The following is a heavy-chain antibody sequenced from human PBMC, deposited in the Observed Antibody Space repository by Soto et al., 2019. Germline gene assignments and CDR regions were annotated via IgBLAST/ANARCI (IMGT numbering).Heavy chain of an antibody. Sequence: QVQLVESGGGVVQPGRSLRLSCAASGFTFSNYGMHWVRQAPGKGLEWVAVISYHGSEKYYADSVKGRFTIYRDNSKNTLYRQMHSLRAEDPGVYYWAKDHVTTTVTTVGYWGQGTLVSVSS. CDR1: GFTFSNYG. V-gene: IGHV3-30*18. CDR2: ISYHGSEK. CDR3: AKDHVTTTVTTVGY. J-gene: IGHJ4*02. D-gene: IGHD4-17*01.